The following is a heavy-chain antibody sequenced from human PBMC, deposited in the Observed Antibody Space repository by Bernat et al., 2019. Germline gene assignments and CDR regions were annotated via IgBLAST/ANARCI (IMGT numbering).Heavy chain of an antibody. Sequence: EVQLFESGGGLVQPGGSLRLSCAASGFTFSSYAMSWVRQAPGKGLEWVSSIIGSGGSTYYADSVKGRFTISRDNSKNTLYLQMNSLRAEDTAVYYCAKPRIAVAGTGWFDPWGQGTLVTVSS. J-gene: IGHJ5*02. V-gene: IGHV3-23*01. CDR2: IIGSGGST. D-gene: IGHD6-19*01. CDR1: GFTFSSYA. CDR3: AKPRIAVAGTGWFDP.